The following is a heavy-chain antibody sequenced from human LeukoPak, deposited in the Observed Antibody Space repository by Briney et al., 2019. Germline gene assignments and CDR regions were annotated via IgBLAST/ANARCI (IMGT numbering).Heavy chain of an antibody. J-gene: IGHJ6*03. CDR1: GGSISSYY. CDR2: IYYSGST. CDR3: ARGQFYYYYYYMDV. V-gene: IGHV4-59*01. Sequence: SETLSLTCTVSGGSISSYYWSWIRQPPGKGLEWIGYIYYSGSTNYNPSLKSRVTISVDTSKNQFSLKLSSVTAADTAVYYCARGQFYYYYYYMDVWGKGTTVTVSS.